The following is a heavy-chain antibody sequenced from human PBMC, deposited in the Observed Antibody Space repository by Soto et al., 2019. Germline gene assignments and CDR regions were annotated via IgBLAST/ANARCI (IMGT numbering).Heavy chain of an antibody. V-gene: IGHV3-23*01. D-gene: IGHD6-19*01. Sequence: GGSLRLSCAASGFTFSSYAMSWVRQAPGKGLEWVSAISGSGGSTYYADSVKGRFTISRDNSKNTLYLQMNSLRAEDTAVYYCAKVATIAVAGNYYFDYWGQGTLVTVSS. CDR3: AKVATIAVAGNYYFDY. J-gene: IGHJ4*02. CDR2: ISGSGGST. CDR1: GFTFSSYA.